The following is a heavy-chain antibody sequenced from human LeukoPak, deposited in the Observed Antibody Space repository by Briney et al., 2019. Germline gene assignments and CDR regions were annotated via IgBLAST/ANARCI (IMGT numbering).Heavy chain of an antibody. D-gene: IGHD2-2*01. CDR3: TRGGYCSSTSCYFDY. J-gene: IGHJ4*02. V-gene: IGHV3-49*04. CDR1: GFTFSNSA. CDR2: IRSKAYGGTT. Sequence: GGSLRLSCAASGFTFSNSAMSWVRQAPGKGLEWVGFIRSKAYGGTTEYAASVKGRFTISRDDSNSIAYLQMNSLKTEDTAVYYCTRGGYCSSTSCYFDYWGQGTLVTVSS.